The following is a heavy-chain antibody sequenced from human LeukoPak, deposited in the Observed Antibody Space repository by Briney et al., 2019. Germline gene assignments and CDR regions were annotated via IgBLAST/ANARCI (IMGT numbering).Heavy chain of an antibody. CDR3: AREMALSLYDFWSGYPFYP. CDR2: MNPNSGNT. D-gene: IGHD3-3*01. Sequence: GASVKVSCKASGYTFTSYDINWLRQATGQGLEWMGWMNPNSGNTGYAQKFQGRVTITRNNSISTAYMELSSLRSEDTVVYYCAREMALSLYDFWSGYPFYPWGQGTLVTVSS. J-gene: IGHJ5*02. CDR1: GYTFTSYD. V-gene: IGHV1-8*03.